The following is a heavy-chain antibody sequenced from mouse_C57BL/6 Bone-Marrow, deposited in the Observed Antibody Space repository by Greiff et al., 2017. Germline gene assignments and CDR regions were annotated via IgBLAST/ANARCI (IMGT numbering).Heavy chain of an antibody. CDR1: GYAFTNYL. J-gene: IGHJ3*01. D-gene: IGHD3-1*01. V-gene: IGHV1-54*01. CDR2: INPGCGGT. Sequence: QVQLQQSGAELVRPGTSVKVSCKASGYAFTNYLLEWVKQRPGQGLEWIGVINPGCGGTNYNEKFKGKATLTADKSSSTAYMQLSSLTSEDSAVYFCARSGAWFADWGQGTLVTVSA. CDR3: ARSGAWFAD.